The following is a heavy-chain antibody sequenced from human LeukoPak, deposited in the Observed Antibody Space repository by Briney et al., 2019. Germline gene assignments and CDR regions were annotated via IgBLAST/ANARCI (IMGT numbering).Heavy chain of an antibody. Sequence: GEINHSGSTNYNPSLKSRVTISVDTSKNQFSLKLSSVTAADTAVYYCAKDWLYSSSWQTDYWGQGTLVTVSS. V-gene: IGHV4-34*01. J-gene: IGHJ4*02. CDR2: INHSGST. CDR3: AKDWLYSSSWQTDY. D-gene: IGHD6-13*01.